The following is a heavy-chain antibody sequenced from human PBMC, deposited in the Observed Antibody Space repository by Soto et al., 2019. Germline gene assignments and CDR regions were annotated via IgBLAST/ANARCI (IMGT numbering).Heavy chain of an antibody. CDR3: ARGKRYSNYGDRNWFDP. J-gene: IGHJ5*02. CDR1: GGSFSGYY. V-gene: IGHV4-34*01. CDR2: INPSGST. D-gene: IGHD4-4*01. Sequence: SETLSLTCAGYGGSFSGYYWSWIRQPPGKGLEWIGEINPSGSTNYNPSLKSRVTMSVDTSKNQFSLKLSSVTAADTAVYYCARGKRYSNYGDRNWFDPWGQGTRVTVSS.